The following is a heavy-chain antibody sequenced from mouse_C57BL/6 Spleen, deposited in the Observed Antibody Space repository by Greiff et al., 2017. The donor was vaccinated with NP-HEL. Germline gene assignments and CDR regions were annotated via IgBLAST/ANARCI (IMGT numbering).Heavy chain of an antibody. J-gene: IGHJ2*01. V-gene: IGHV1-85*01. D-gene: IGHD2-4*01. CDR1: GYTFTSYD. CDR3: ARSYYYDYGYFDY. CDR2: IYPRDGST. Sequence: QVQLQQSGPELVKPGASVKLSCKASGYTFTSYDINWVKQRPGQGLEWIGWIYPRDGSTKYNEKFKGKATLTVDISSSTAYRELHSLTAEDSSVNFCARSYYYDYGYFDYWGQGTTLTVSS.